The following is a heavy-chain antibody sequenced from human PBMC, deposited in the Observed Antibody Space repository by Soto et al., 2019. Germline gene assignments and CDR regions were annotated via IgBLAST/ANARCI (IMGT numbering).Heavy chain of an antibody. CDR1: GGTFSSYA. CDR3: ARGYCSGGSCSRALGYYYYGMDV. V-gene: IGHV1-69*01. J-gene: IGHJ6*02. D-gene: IGHD2-15*01. Sequence: QVQLVQSGAEVKKPGSSVKVSCKASGGTFSSYAISWVRQAPGQGLEWMGGIIPIFGTANYAQKFQGRVTITADETTSTAYMELSSLRPEDTAVYYCARGYCSGGSCSRALGYYYYGMDVWGQGTTVTVSS. CDR2: IIPIFGTA.